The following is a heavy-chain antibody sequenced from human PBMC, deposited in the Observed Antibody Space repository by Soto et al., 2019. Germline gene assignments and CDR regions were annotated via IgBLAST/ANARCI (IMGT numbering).Heavy chain of an antibody. V-gene: IGHV3-23*01. CDR3: ARDRPEILNPTDHPMFDY. J-gene: IGHJ4*02. D-gene: IGHD6-6*01. CDR2: IRSSGGST. CDR1: GFTFSSYA. Sequence: GGSLRLSCAASGFTFSSYAMSWVRQAPGKGLVWVSRIRSSGGSTAYADSVKGRFTISRDNAKNTLYLQMNSLRVEDSAVYYCARDRPEILNPTDHPMFDYWGQGTLVTVSS.